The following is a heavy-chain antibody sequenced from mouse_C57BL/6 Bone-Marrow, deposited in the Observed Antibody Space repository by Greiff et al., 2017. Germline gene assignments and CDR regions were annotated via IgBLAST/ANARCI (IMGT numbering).Heavy chain of an antibody. CDR2: IHPSDSDT. V-gene: IGHV1-74*01. D-gene: IGHD2-5*01. Sequence: QVQLQQPGAELVKPGASVKVSCKASGYTFTSYWMHWVKQRPGQGLEWIGRIHPSDSDTNYNQKFKGKATLTVEKSSSTAYMQLSSLTSEDSAVYYCAIPRYSNYRAWFAYWGQGTLVTVSA. J-gene: IGHJ3*01. CDR3: AIPRYSNYRAWFAY. CDR1: GYTFTSYW.